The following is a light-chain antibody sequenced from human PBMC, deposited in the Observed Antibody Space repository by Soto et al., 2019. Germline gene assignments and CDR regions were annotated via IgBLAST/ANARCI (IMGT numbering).Light chain of an antibody. Sequence: IVMTQSPSTLSMSPEERATLSCRASQSLNRDLAWYQQKPGQSPRLLIFGASIRATGIPARFSGSGSGTEFTLTIASLQSEDFAVYYCQQYDRWPMTFGQGTRLEI. CDR3: QQYDRWPMT. V-gene: IGKV3-15*01. CDR1: QSLNRD. J-gene: IGKJ5*01. CDR2: GAS.